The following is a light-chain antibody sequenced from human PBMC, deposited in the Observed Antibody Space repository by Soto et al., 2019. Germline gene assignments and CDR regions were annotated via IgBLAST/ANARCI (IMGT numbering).Light chain of an antibody. V-gene: IGLV2-11*01. Sequence: QSALTQPRSVSGSPGQSVTISCTGTSSDVGGYNYVSWYQHHPGKAPKLMIYDVSKRPSGVPDRFSGSKSGNTASPSISGLQAEDEADYYCCSYAGSYTWVLGGGTKLTVL. CDR2: DVS. CDR1: SSDVGGYNY. J-gene: IGLJ3*02. CDR3: CSYAGSYTWV.